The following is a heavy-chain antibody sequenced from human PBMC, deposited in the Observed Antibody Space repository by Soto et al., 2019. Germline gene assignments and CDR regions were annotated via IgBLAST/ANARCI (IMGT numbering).Heavy chain of an antibody. V-gene: IGHV4-61*03. CDR1: GGSVSSGSYY. Sequence: SETLSLTCTVSGGSVSSGSYYWSWIRQPPGKGLEWIGNIRYNGSTKYSPSLKSRVTMSVDTSKNHFSLKLISVTTADTAVYFCAREGNLGRWIQPLDSWGQGTLVTVSS. CDR3: AREGNLGRWIQPLDS. D-gene: IGHD2-2*03. CDR2: IRYNGST. J-gene: IGHJ4*02.